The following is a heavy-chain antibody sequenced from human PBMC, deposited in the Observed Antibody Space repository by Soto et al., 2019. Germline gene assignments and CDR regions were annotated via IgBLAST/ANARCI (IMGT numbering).Heavy chain of an antibody. CDR1: GFTFSNYA. CDR3: AKVKDSSGSPPFDY. V-gene: IGHV3-23*01. J-gene: IGHJ4*02. CDR2: IRSGGDDT. D-gene: IGHD6-19*01. Sequence: GGSLRLSCAASGFTFSNYAMRWVRQAPGKGLEWVSAIRSGGDDTFYADSVKGRFTISRDNSKNTLYLQMNNLRAEDTAVYYCAKVKDSSGSPPFDYWGQGTLVTVSS.